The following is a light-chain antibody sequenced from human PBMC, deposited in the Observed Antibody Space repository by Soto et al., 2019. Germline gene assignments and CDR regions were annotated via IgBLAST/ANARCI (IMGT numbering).Light chain of an antibody. CDR2: LNSDGSH. Sequence: QLVLTQSPSASASLGASVKLTCNLRSGHINYAIAWHQQQPEKGPRYLMKLNSDGSHSKGDGIPDRFSGSSSGAERYLTISSLQSEDVADYYCQTWGTGIWVFGGGTKLTVL. CDR1: SGHINYA. CDR3: QTWGTGIWV. V-gene: IGLV4-69*01. J-gene: IGLJ3*02.